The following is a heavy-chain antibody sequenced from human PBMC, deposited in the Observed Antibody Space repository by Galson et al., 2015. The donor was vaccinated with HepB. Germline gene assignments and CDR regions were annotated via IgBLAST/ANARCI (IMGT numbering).Heavy chain of an antibody. CDR1: GFTFDDYG. CDR3: ARAAEDSYYYYGMDV. CDR2: INWNGGST. V-gene: IGHV3-20*01. D-gene: IGHD3-22*01. J-gene: IGHJ6*02. Sequence: SLRLSCAASGFTFDDYGMSWVRQAPGKGLEWVSGINWNGGSTGYADSVKGRFTISRDNAKNSLYLQMNSLRAEDTALYHCARAAEDSYYYYGMDVWGQGTTVTVPS.